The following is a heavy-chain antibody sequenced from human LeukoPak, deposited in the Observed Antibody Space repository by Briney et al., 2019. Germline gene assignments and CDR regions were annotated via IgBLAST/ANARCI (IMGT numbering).Heavy chain of an antibody. Sequence: GGSLRLSCAASGFTFSSYSMNWVRQAPGKGLEWVSYISTSSGTIYYADSVKGRFTISRDNAKNSLYLQMNSLGDEDTAVYYCARDRGYCSGGSCYTYYIDYWGQGNRVTVSS. CDR3: ARDRGYCSGGSCYTYYIDY. V-gene: IGHV3-48*02. J-gene: IGHJ4*01. CDR1: GFTFSSYS. CDR2: ISTSSGTI. D-gene: IGHD2-15*01.